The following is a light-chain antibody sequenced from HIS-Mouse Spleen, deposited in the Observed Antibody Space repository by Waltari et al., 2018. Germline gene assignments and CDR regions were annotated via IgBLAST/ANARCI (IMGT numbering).Light chain of an antibody. V-gene: IGKV1-39*01. Sequence: DIQMTQSPSTLSASVGDRVTITCRASQSISSWLAWYQQKPGKAPKLLIYAASSLQSGVPSRFSGSGSGTDFTLTISSLQPEDFATYYCQQSYSTPMYTFGQGTKLEIK. CDR2: AAS. J-gene: IGKJ2*01. CDR3: QQSYSTPMYT. CDR1: QSISSW.